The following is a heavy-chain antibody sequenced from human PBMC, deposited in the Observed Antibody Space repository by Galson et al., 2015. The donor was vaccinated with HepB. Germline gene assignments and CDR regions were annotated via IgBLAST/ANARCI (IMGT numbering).Heavy chain of an antibody. Sequence: SVKVSCKASEYTFTRYALHWVRQAPGQRPEWVGWINIGNGKTEYSQNFQGRVTITRDTSASTAYMEMSSLTSEDTAVYYCVASGDYHVNLDYWGQGTLVTVSS. CDR1: EYTFTRYA. CDR3: VASGDYHVNLDY. V-gene: IGHV1-3*04. CDR2: INIGNGKT. D-gene: IGHD4-17*01. J-gene: IGHJ4*02.